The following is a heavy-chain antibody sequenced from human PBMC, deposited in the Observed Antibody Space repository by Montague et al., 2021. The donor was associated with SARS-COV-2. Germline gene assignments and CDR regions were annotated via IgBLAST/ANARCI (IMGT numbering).Heavy chain of an antibody. J-gene: IGHJ6*02. CDR3: ARDRGYGDFYYYGVDV. CDR1: GFTFSNYE. Sequence: SLRLSCAASGFTFSNYEMNWVRQAPGKGLEWVLYISSSGSTIYYADSVKGRFTISRDNAQNSPYLQMNSLRAEDTGVYYCARDRGYGDFYYYGVDVWGQGTMVTVSS. D-gene: IGHD5-12*01. V-gene: IGHV3-48*03. CDR2: ISSSGSTI.